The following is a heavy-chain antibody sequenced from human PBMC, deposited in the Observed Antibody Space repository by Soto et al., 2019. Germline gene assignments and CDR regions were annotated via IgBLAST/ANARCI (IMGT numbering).Heavy chain of an antibody. CDR3: AKSQIYESSGNRDY. D-gene: IGHD3-22*01. Sequence: EVQLLESGGGLVQPGGSLRLSCAASGFTFSSYAMSWVRQAPGKGLEWVSAISGSGGSTFYADSVKGRFTISRDNSKNTLYLQMNSLRAEDTAVYYCAKSQIYESSGNRDYWGQGTLVTVSS. J-gene: IGHJ4*02. V-gene: IGHV3-23*01. CDR2: ISGSGGST. CDR1: GFTFSSYA.